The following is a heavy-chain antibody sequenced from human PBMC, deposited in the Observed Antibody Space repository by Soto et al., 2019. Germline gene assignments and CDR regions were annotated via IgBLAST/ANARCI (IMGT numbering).Heavy chain of an antibody. CDR3: ARDSFHHYYDSSVTGPDYYYYSMDV. J-gene: IGHJ6*02. V-gene: IGHV4-31*03. D-gene: IGHD3-22*01. CDR2: IYYSGST. Sequence: NPSETLSLTCTVSGGSISSGGYYWSWIRQHPGKGLEWIGYIYYSGSTYYNPSLKSRVTISVDTSKNQFSLKLSSVTAADTAVYYCARDSFHHYYDSSVTGPDYYYYSMDVRGQGTTVTVSS. CDR1: GGSISSGGYY.